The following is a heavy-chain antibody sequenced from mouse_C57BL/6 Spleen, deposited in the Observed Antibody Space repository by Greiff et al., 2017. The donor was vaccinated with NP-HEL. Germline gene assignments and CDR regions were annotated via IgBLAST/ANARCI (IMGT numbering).Heavy chain of an antibody. CDR1: GYTFTSYG. V-gene: IGHV1-58*01. Sequence: VQLQQSGAELVRPGSSVKMSCKTSGYTFTSYGINWVKQRPGQGLEWIGYIYIGNGYTEYNDKFKGKATLTSVTSSSTAYMQLSNLESEDSTIYFCARSHYYGGSNWYFDVWGTGTTVTVSA. J-gene: IGHJ1*03. CDR3: ARSHYYGGSNWYFDV. CDR2: IYIGNGYT. D-gene: IGHD1-1*01.